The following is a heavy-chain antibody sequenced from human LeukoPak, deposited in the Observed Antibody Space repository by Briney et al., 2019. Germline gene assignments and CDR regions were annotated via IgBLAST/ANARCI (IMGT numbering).Heavy chain of an antibody. V-gene: IGHV4-59*02. J-gene: IGHJ4*02. CDR3: AKIGSGGARFDS. CDR2: IYHTGST. Sequence: PSETLSLTCTVSGGSVSSYYWSWIRQPPGKGLEWTAYIYHTGSTNYSPSLKSRVTISVDTSKNQFSLELTSVTAADTAVYFCAKIGSGGARFDSWGQGTLVTVSS. D-gene: IGHD3-10*01. CDR1: GGSVSSYY.